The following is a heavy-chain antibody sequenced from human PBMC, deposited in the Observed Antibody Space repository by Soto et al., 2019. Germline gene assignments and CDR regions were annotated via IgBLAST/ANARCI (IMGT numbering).Heavy chain of an antibody. Sequence: GGSLRLSCAASGFTFSSYGMHWVRQAPGKGLEWVAVIWYDGSNKYYADSVKGRFTISRDNSKNTLYLQMNSLRAEDTAVYYCARDLYCSGGSCYSGFDYWGQGTLVTVSS. V-gene: IGHV3-33*01. CDR1: GFTFSSYG. CDR3: ARDLYCSGGSCYSGFDY. CDR2: IWYDGSNK. J-gene: IGHJ4*02. D-gene: IGHD2-15*01.